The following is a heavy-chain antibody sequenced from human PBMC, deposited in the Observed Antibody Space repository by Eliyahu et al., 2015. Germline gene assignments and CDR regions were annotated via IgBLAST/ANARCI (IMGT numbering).Heavy chain of an antibody. J-gene: IGHJ3*02. CDR2: IIPTLGIA. CDR1: GXXFSXXT. Sequence: QVQLVQSGAEVKXPGSSVKVXCKASGXXFSXXTIXXVRQAPGQGLEWMGRIIPTLGIANYAQKFQGRVTITADKSTSTAYMELSSLRSEDTAVYYCARDYSPLGLWFRSPDAFDIWGQGTMVTVSS. CDR3: ARDYSPLGLWFRSPDAFDI. V-gene: IGHV1-69*08. D-gene: IGHD3-10*01.